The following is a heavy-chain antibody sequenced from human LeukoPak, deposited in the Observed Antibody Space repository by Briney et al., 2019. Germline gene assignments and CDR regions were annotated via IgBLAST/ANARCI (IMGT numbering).Heavy chain of an antibody. CDR3: ARHRISYPPKHFDY. Sequence: SETLSLTCAVSGDSISSSNYYWGWIRQPPGKGLEWIGSFHYTGSTYSNPSLQSRVTISIDRSKNQFSLKLSSVTAADTAVYYCARHRISYPPKHFDYWGQGTLVIVSS. D-gene: IGHD3-3*02. V-gene: IGHV4-39*01. CDR2: FHYTGST. CDR1: GDSISSSNYY. J-gene: IGHJ4*02.